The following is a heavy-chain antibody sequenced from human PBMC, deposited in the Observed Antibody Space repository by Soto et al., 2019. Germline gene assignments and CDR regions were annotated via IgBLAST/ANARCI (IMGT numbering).Heavy chain of an antibody. CDR2: MNPNSGHT. CDR3: ARGLYGEPVRDP. CDR1: GYTFTSYD. V-gene: IGHV1-8*01. D-gene: IGHD3-10*01. J-gene: IGHJ5*02. Sequence: QVQLVQSGAEVKKPGSSVKVSCKASGYTFTSYDINWVRQATGQGLEWMGWMNPNSGHTGYAQKFQGRVTMTTNTSISTAYMELSSLRSEDTAVYYCARGLYGEPVRDPWGQGTLVTVSS.